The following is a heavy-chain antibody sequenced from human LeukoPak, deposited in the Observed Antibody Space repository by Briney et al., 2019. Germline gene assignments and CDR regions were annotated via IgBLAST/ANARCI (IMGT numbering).Heavy chain of an antibody. Sequence: SETLSLTCTVSGYSITNGYYWSWIRQPAGKGLEWIGRIYTSGSTNYNPSLKSRVTMSVDTSKNQFSLKLSSVTAADTAVYYCARFSSIAAAFDYWGQGTLVTVSS. CDR3: ARFSSIAAAFDY. J-gene: IGHJ4*02. V-gene: IGHV4-4*07. CDR1: GYSITNGYY. CDR2: IYTSGST. D-gene: IGHD6-13*01.